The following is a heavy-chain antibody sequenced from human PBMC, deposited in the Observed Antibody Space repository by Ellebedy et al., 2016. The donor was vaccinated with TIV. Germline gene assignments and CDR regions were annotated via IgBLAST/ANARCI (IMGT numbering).Heavy chain of an antibody. CDR2: IIPILGIA. CDR1: VYTFTSYA. CDR3: ARDTSSSWYGG. J-gene: IGHJ4*02. V-gene: IGHV1-69*04. Sequence: AASVKVSCKASVYTFTSYAMHWVRQAPGQRLEWMGRIIPILGIANYAQKFQGRVTITADKSTSTAYMELSSLRSEDTAVYYCARDTSSSWYGGWGQGTLVTVSS. D-gene: IGHD6-13*01.